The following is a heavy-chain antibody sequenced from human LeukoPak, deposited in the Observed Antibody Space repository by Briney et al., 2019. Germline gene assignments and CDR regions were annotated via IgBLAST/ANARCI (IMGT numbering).Heavy chain of an antibody. V-gene: IGHV3-48*03. CDR3: ARDGRDSNFGYYYYYMDV. CDR2: ISSSGSTI. D-gene: IGHD4-11*01. J-gene: IGHJ6*03. CDR1: GFTFSSYE. Sequence: GGSLRLSCATSGFTFSSYEMNWVRQAPGKGLEWVSYISSSGSTIYYGDSVKGRFTISRDNAKNSLYLQMNSLRAEDTAVYYCARDGRDSNFGYYYYYMDVWGKGTTVTVSS.